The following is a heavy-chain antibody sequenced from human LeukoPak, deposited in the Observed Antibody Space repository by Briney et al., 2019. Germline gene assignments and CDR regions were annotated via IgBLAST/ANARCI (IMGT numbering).Heavy chain of an antibody. D-gene: IGHD3-22*01. V-gene: IGHV1-2*06. CDR3: ARYYYDSNGYYWYFDY. Sequence: ASVKVSCKASGYTFTGYYMHWVRQAPGQGLEWMGRINPNSGGTNYAQKFQGRVTMTRDTSISTAYMELSRLRSDDTAVYYCARYYYDSNGYYWYFDYWGQGTLVTVSS. J-gene: IGHJ4*02. CDR1: GYTFTGYY. CDR2: INPNSGGT.